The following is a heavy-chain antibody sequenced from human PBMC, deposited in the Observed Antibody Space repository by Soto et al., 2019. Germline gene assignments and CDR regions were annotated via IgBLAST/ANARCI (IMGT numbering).Heavy chain of an antibody. CDR2: MSGSGSGT. CDR1: GFRFSTYD. J-gene: IGHJ6*02. Sequence: DVQLLESGGGLVQPGGSLRLSCAASGFRFSTYDMSWVRQAPGKGLEWVSVMSGSGSGTYYADSVKGRFTISRDNSKKTLHLTLNSRKAEDTDVYYWVRQAELNTGAANVGYYSGLAVGGQGTTLTVSS. CDR3: VRQAELNTGAANVGYYSGLAV. D-gene: IGHD2-15*01. V-gene: IGHV3-23*01.